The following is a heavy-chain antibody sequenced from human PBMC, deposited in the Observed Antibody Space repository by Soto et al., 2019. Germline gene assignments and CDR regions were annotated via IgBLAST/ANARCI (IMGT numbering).Heavy chain of an antibody. CDR3: ARGDSGYFYYGMDV. CDR2: IGAAGDT. Sequence: PGGSLRLSCAASGFTFSNYDMHWVRQGTGKGLEWVSTIGAAGDTYYPNSVKGRFTVSRENANNSLYLQMNTLRARDTAVYYCARGDSGYFYYGMDVWGQGTTVTVSS. CDR1: GFTFSNYD. J-gene: IGHJ6*02. V-gene: IGHV3-13*01. D-gene: IGHD1-1*01.